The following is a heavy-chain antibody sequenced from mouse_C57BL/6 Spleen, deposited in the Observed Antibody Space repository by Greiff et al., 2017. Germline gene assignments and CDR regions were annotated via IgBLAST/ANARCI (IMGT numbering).Heavy chain of an antibody. V-gene: IGHV1-7*01. D-gene: IGHD2-4*01. CDR2: INPSSGYT. Sequence: VQLVESGAELAKPGASVKLSCKASGYTFTSYWMHWVKQRPGQGLEWIGYINPSSGYTKYNQKFKDKATLTADKSSSTAYMQLSSLTYEDSAVYYCARGYYDYYYAMDYWGQGTSVTVSS. CDR1: GYTFTSYW. J-gene: IGHJ4*01. CDR3: ARGYYDYYYAMDY.